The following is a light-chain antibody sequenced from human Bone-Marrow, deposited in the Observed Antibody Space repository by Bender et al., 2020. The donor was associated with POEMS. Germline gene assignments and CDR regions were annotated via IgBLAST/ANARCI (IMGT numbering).Light chain of an antibody. CDR1: SSDVGGYDY. CDR2: DVS. Sequence: QSALTQPASVSGSPGQSITISCTGTSSDVGGYDYVSWYQQHPGKAPKLMIFDVSNRPSGVSNRFSGSKSCNTASLTISGLQAEDEADYYCSSCTTSGTSYVFGTGTKVTVL. V-gene: IGLV2-14*03. CDR3: SSCTTSGTSYV. J-gene: IGLJ1*01.